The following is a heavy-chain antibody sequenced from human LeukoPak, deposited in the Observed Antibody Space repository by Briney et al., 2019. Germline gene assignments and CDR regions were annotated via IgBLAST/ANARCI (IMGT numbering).Heavy chain of an antibody. V-gene: IGHV1-18*01. J-gene: IGHJ5*02. CDR1: GYTFTSYG. D-gene: IGHD2/OR15-2a*01. CDR2: IRVYNGDT. CDR3: ARGDFTNWFDP. Sequence: ASVKVSCKASGYTFTSYGISWVRQAPGQGLEWMGWIRVYNGDTNYAQKLQGRVTMTTDTSTSTAYMELRSLRSDDTAVYYCARGDFTNWFDPWGQGTLVTVSS.